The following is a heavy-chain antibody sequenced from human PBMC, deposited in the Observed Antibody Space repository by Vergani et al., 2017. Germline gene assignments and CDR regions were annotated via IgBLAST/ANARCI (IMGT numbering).Heavy chain of an antibody. CDR3: AGHSTVEWLVKLGWIDP. J-gene: IGHJ5*02. D-gene: IGHD6-19*01. CDR2: IYYSGST. CDR1: GASIRSSNCY. Sequence: QLQLQESGPGLVKPSATLSLTCSVSGASIRSSNCYWGWIRQPPGKGLEWIASIYYSGSTYYNPSLKSRVTISVDTSKNQFSLKLSSVTAADTAVYFCAGHSTVEWLVKLGWIDPWGQGILVTVSS. V-gene: IGHV4-39*01.